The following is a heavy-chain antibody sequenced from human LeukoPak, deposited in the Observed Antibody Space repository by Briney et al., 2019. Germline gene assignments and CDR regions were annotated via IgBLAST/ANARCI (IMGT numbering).Heavy chain of an antibody. J-gene: IGHJ4*02. D-gene: IGHD1-26*01. V-gene: IGHV4-59*01. CDR2: IYYSGST. CDR1: GGSISSYY. Sequence: SETLSLTCTVSGGSISSYYWSWIRQPPGKGLEWIGYIYYSGSTNYNPSLESRVTISVDTSKNQFSLKLSSVTAADAAVYYCASASGIVGAKIDYWGQGTLVTVSS. CDR3: ASASGIVGAKIDY.